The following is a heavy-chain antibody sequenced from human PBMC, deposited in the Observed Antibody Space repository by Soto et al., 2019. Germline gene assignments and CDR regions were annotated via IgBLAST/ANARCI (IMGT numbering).Heavy chain of an antibody. CDR1: GFTFSSYG. D-gene: IGHD2-8*01. V-gene: IGHV3-33*01. J-gene: IGHJ4*02. CDR3: ARGGVYPYFDY. CDR2: IWYDGSNT. Sequence: QVQLVESGGGVVQPGRSLRLSCSASGFTFSSYGMHWVRQAPGKGLEWVSVIWYDGSNTYYADSVKGRFNISRDNSKHMMYLQIKSLRAEDTSVYSCARGGVYPYFDYWGQGTLVTVS.